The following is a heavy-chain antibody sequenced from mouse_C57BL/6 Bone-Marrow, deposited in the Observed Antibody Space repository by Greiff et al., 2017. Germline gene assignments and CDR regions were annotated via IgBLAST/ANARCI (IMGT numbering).Heavy chain of an antibody. D-gene: IGHD1-1*01. CDR2: IWWDDDK. Sequence: QVQLKESGPGILQPSHTLSLPCSFSGFSLRTFGMGVGWIRQPSGKGLVWLAHIWWDDDKYYNPALKSRLTISKDTSKNPIFLTIANVDTADTATYYGARREVGYYFYYAMDYWGQGTSVTVSS. CDR1: GFSLRTFGMG. J-gene: IGHJ4*01. V-gene: IGHV8-8*01. CDR3: ARREVGYYFYYAMDY.